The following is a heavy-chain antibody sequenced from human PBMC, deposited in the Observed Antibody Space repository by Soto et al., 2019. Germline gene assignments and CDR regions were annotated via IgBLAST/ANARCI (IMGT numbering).Heavy chain of an antibody. J-gene: IGHJ6*02. Sequence: QVQLQQWGAGLLKPSETLSLTCAVYGGSFSGYYWSWIRQPPGKGLEWIGEINHSGSTNYNPSLKSRVTISVDTSKNQFSLKLSSVTAADTAVYYCARGYCSSTSCLGKYYYGMDVWGQGTTVTVSS. CDR2: INHSGST. CDR3: ARGYCSSTSCLGKYYYGMDV. V-gene: IGHV4-34*01. CDR1: GGSFSGYY. D-gene: IGHD2-2*01.